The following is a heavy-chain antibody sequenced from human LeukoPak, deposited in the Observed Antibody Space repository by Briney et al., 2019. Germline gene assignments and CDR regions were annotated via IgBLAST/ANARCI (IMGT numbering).Heavy chain of an antibody. CDR1: GFTFSIYS. CDR3: ARDSYDFWSGQNWFDP. D-gene: IGHD3-3*01. CDR2: ISSSSSYI. J-gene: IGHJ5*02. V-gene: IGHV3-21*01. Sequence: GGSLRLSCAASGFTFSIYSMNWVRQAPGKGLEWVSSISSSSSYIYYADSVKGRFTISRDNAKNSLYLQMNSLRAEDTAVYYCARDSYDFWSGQNWFDPWGQGTLVTVSS.